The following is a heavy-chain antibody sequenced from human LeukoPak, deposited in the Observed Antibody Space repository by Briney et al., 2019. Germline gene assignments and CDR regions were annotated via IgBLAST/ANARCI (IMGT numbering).Heavy chain of an antibody. V-gene: IGHV1-2*02. J-gene: IGHJ4*02. CDR3: ARVPYYDSSGSCFDY. Sequence: GSVKVSCKASGYTFTGYYMHWVRQAPGQGLEWMGWINTNSGETNYAQKFQGGVTMTRDTSISTAYMELSRLRSDDTAVYYCARVPYYDSSGSCFDYWGQGTLVT. CDR2: INTNSGET. D-gene: IGHD3-22*01. CDR1: GYTFTGYY.